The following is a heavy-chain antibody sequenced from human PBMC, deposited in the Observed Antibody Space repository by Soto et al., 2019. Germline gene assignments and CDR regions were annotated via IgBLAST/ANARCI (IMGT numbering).Heavy chain of an antibody. V-gene: IGHV4-31*03. Sequence: SETLSLTCTVSGGSISRGGYYWSWIRQHPGKGLEWIGYIYYSGSTYYNPSLKSRVTILVYTSKSQFSLKLSSVTAADTAVYYWARVLGDLLLGELSAWYFDYWGQGTMVTVSS. CDR1: GGSISRGGYY. CDR2: IYYSGST. CDR3: ARVLGDLLLGELSAWYFDY. J-gene: IGHJ4*02. D-gene: IGHD3-16*02.